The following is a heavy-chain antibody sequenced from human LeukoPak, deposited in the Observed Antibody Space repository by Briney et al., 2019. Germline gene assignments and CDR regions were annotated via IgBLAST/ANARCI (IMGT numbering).Heavy chain of an antibody. V-gene: IGHV4-39*01. Sequence: PSETLSLTCTVSGGSISSSSYYWGWIRQPPGKGLEWIGNIYYSGSTYYNPSLKSRVIISVDTSKNQFSLKLSSVTAADTAVYYCARYYYYDSSGDYWGQGTLVTVSS. CDR3: ARYYYYDSSGDY. CDR2: IYYSGST. J-gene: IGHJ4*02. CDR1: GGSISSSSYY. D-gene: IGHD3-22*01.